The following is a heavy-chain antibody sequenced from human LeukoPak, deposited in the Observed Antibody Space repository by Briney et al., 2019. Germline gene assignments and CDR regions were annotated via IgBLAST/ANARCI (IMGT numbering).Heavy chain of an antibody. V-gene: IGHV3-21*01. J-gene: IGHJ6*02. D-gene: IGHD3-3*01. CDR1: GFTFSSYS. CDR3: ARDRESGYYIAYYYYGMDV. CDR2: ISSSSSYI. Sequence: GGSLRLSCAASGFTFSSYSMNWVRQAPGKGLEWVSSISSSSSYIYYADSVKGRFSISRDNAKNSLHLQMNSLRAEDTAVYYCARDRESGYYIAYYYYGMDVWGQGTTVTVSS.